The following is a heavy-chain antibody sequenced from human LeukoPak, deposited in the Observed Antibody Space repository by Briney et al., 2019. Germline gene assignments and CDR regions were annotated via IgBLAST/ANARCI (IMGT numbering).Heavy chain of an antibody. Sequence: GGSLRLSCAASGFTFSGYAMSWVRQAPGKGLEWVSAISGSGGSTYYADSVKGRFSISRDNSKNTVYLQMNSLRAEDTAMFYCAKAFEDGAGYWGQGTLVTVSS. CDR2: ISGSGGST. V-gene: IGHV3-23*01. J-gene: IGHJ4*02. CDR3: AKAFEDGAGY. CDR1: GFTFSGYA. D-gene: IGHD3-10*01.